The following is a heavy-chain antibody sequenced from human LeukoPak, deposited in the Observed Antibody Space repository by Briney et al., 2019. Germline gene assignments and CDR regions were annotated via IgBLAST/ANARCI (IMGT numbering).Heavy chain of an antibody. CDR3: ARFRSYSLDY. CDR1: GFTFSNYA. J-gene: IGHJ4*02. CDR2: ISSDGGST. D-gene: IGHD1-26*01. Sequence: GGSLRLSCAASGFTFSNYAMHWVRQAPGKGLEYVSAISSDGGSTYYANSVKGRFTISRDNSKNTLYLQMGSLRGEDMAVYYCARFRSYSLDYWGQGTLVTVSS. V-gene: IGHV3-64*01.